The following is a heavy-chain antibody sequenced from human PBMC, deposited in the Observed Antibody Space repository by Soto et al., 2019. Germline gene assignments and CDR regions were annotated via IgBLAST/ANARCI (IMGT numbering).Heavy chain of an antibody. Sequence: SETLSLTCAVSGGSTSSGDYYWIWIRQPPGKCLERIGYIYHSGSTYYNPSPKNRVTISVDRSKKLFSLKLISVTAADTAVYYCARVPDRWGQGTLVTVSS. CDR3: ARVPDR. CDR2: IYHSGST. V-gene: IGHV4-30-2*01. CDR1: GGSTSSGDYY. J-gene: IGHJ5*02. D-gene: IGHD2-2*01.